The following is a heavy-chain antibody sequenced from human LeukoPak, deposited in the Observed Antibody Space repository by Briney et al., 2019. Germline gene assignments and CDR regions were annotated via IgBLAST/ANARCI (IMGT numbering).Heavy chain of an antibody. D-gene: IGHD6-19*01. V-gene: IGHV1-69*04. J-gene: IGHJ4*02. CDR1: GGTFSSYA. CDR3: ARVSPWLGHFDY. CDR2: IIPILGIA. Sequence: SVTVSCTSSGGTFSSYAISLVRPAPGQGLEWMGRIIPILGIANYAQKFQGRVTITADKSTSTAYMELSSLRSEDTAVYYCARVSPWLGHFDYWGQGTLVTVSS.